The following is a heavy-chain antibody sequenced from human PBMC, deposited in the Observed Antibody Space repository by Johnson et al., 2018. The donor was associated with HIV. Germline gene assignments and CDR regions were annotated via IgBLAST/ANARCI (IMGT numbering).Heavy chain of an antibody. CDR2: ISYDGSDK. CDR3: ARGDFWSGYPDAFDI. CDR1: GFTFSSYA. V-gene: IGHV3-30*04. Sequence: QVQLVESGGGLVQPGGSLRLSCAASGFTFSSYAMHWVRQAPGKGLEWVAVISYDGSDKYYADSVKGRFTISRDNSKNTLYLQMNSLRAEDTAVYYCARGDFWSGYPDAFDICAKGQWSPSLQ. J-gene: IGHJ3*02. D-gene: IGHD3-3*01.